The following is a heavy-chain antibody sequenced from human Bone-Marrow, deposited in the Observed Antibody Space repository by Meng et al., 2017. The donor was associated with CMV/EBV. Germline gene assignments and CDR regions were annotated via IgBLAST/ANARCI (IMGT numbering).Heavy chain of an antibody. Sequence: GSLRLSCAVYGGSFSGYYWSWIRQPPGKGLEWIGEINHSGSTNYNPSLKSRVTMSVDTSKKQFSLKLSSVTAADTAVYYCARDLSTQGGFDYWGQGTLVTVSS. J-gene: IGHJ4*02. V-gene: IGHV4-34*01. D-gene: IGHD3-16*01. CDR1: GGSFSGYY. CDR2: INHSGST. CDR3: ARDLSTQGGFDY.